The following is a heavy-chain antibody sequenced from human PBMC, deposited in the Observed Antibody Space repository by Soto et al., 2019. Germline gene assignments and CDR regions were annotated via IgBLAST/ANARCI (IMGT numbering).Heavy chain of an antibody. Sequence: ASVKVSCKASGYTFTSYGISWVRQAPGQGLEWMGWISAYNGNTNYAQKLQGRVTMTTDTSTSTAYMELSSVTAADTAVYYCARSEGGEYSSSWYGPLSLDYWGQGTLVTVSS. CDR3: ARSEGGEYSSSWYGPLSLDY. D-gene: IGHD6-13*01. J-gene: IGHJ4*02. CDR1: GYTFTSYG. CDR2: ISAYNGNT. V-gene: IGHV1-18*01.